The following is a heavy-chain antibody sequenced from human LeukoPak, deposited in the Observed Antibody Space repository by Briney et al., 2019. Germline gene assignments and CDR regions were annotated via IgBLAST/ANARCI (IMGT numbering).Heavy chain of an antibody. J-gene: IGHJ3*02. Sequence: ASVKVSCKASGYTFTGYYMHWVRQAPGQGLEWMGWINPNSGGTNYAQEFQGRVTMTRDTSISTAYMELSRLRSDDTAVYYCARGPPYYYDSSGYLSYAFDIWGQGTMVTVSS. CDR2: INPNSGGT. CDR3: ARGPPYYYDSSGYLSYAFDI. V-gene: IGHV1-2*02. CDR1: GYTFTGYY. D-gene: IGHD3-22*01.